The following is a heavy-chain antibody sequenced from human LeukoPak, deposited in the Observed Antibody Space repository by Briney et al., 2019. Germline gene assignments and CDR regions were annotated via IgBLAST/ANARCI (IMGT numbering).Heavy chain of an antibody. D-gene: IGHD3-22*01. V-gene: IGHV4-31*03. Sequence: SETLSLTCTVSGGSISSGGYYWSWIRQHPGKGLEWIGYSYYSGSTYYNPSLKSRVTISVDTSKNQFSLKLSSVTAADTAVYYCARDRDSDYYDSSAGYFQHWGQGTLVTVSS. J-gene: IGHJ1*01. CDR1: GGSISSGGYY. CDR2: SYYSGST. CDR3: ARDRDSDYYDSSAGYFQH.